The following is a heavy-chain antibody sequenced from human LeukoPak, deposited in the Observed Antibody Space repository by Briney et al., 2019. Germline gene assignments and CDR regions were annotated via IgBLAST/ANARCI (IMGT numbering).Heavy chain of an antibody. CDR2: INQDGSGE. J-gene: IGHJ5*02. D-gene: IGHD3-22*01. CDR1: GFTISRYW. CDR3: ARKLYYYDTSPAGWSDP. Sequence: PGGSLRLSCAASGFTISRYWMSWFRQAPGKGLEWVATINQDGSGEYYVDSVKGRFTISRDNAKNSLYLQLNGLRAEDTAVYHCARKLYYYDTSPAGWSDPWGQGTLVTVS. V-gene: IGHV3-7*01.